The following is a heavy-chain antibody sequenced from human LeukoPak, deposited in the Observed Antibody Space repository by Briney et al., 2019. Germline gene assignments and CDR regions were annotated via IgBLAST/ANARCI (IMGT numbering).Heavy chain of an antibody. CDR3: ARDSGDFFVDY. Sequence: SETLSPTCTVSGGSISSYYWSWIRQPPGKGLEWIGYIYYSGSTNYNPSLKSRVTISVDTSKNQFSLKLSSVTAADTAVYYCARDSGDFFVDYWGQGTLVTVSS. D-gene: IGHD1-14*01. V-gene: IGHV4-59*01. CDR2: IYYSGST. CDR1: GGSISSYY. J-gene: IGHJ4*02.